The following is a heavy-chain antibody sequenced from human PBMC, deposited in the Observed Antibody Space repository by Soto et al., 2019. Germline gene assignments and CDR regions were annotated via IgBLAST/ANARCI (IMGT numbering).Heavy chain of an antibody. Sequence: ASVKVSCKASGYTFTDYAIHWVRQAPGQRLEWMGWINAGNGNTKYSQKFQGRVTITRDTSATTAYMELSSLRSEDTAVYYCACIFSGGYSYGFYYYGMDVWGQGTTVTVSS. D-gene: IGHD5-18*01. CDR2: INAGNGNT. V-gene: IGHV1-3*01. CDR3: ACIFSGGYSYGFYYYGMDV. J-gene: IGHJ6*02. CDR1: GYTFTDYA.